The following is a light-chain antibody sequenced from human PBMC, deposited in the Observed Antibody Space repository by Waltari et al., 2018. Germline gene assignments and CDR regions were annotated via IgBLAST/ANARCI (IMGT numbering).Light chain of an antibody. J-gene: IGKJ2*01. CDR3: QQYYSTPPT. V-gene: IGKV4-1*01. CDR2: WAS. Sequence: DIVMTQSPDSLAVSLGERATIHCQSSQRGLYSSKNKNYLAWYQQKPGQPPKLLIYWASTRESGVPDRFSGSGSGTDFTLTISSLQAEDVAVYYCQQYYSTPPTFGQGTKLEIK. CDR1: QRGLYSSKNKNY.